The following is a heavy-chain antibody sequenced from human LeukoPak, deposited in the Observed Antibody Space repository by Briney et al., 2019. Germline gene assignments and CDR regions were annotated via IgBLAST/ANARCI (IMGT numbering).Heavy chain of an antibody. V-gene: IGHV3-30*02. CDR2: IRHDGSNK. Sequence: GGSLRLSCAASGFIFSSYGIHWVRQAPGKGLEWVAFIRHDGSNKYYADSVKGRFTISRDNSKNTLYLQMNSLRAEDTAVYYCAKDWRDQLPFDYWGQGTLVTVSS. CDR1: GFIFSSYG. CDR3: AKDWRDQLPFDY. J-gene: IGHJ4*02. D-gene: IGHD2-2*01.